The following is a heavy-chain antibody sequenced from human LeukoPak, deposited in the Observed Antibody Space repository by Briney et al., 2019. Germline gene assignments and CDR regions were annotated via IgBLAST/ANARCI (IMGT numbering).Heavy chain of an antibody. D-gene: IGHD1-26*01. CDR1: GYTFISYG. CDR2: ISAYNGNT. CDR3: AREESVGDTCLDY. Sequence: ASVKVSCKASGYTFISYGISWVRQAPGQGLEWMGWISAYNGNTNYAQMLQGRVTMTTDTSTSTAYMELWSLRSDDTAVYYCAREESVGDTCLDYWGQGTLVTVSS. V-gene: IGHV1-18*01. J-gene: IGHJ4*02.